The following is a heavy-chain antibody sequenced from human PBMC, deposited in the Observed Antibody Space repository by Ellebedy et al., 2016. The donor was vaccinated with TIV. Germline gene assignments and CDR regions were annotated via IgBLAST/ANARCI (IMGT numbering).Heavy chain of an antibody. CDR2: IYYSGST. Sequence: MPSETLSLTCTVSGGSISSGGYYWSWIRQHPGKGLEWIGYIYYSGSTYYNPSLKSLVTISVDTSKNQFSLKLSSVTAADTAEYYCARAYYDSTGLDWYFDLWGRGTLFTVSS. J-gene: IGHJ2*01. D-gene: IGHD3-22*01. CDR1: GGSISSGGYY. CDR3: ARAYYDSTGLDWYFDL. V-gene: IGHV4-31*01.